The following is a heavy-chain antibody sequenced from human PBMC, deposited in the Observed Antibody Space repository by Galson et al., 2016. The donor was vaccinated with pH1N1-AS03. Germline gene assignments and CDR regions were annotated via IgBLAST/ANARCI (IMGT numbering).Heavy chain of an antibody. D-gene: IGHD2-15*01. CDR3: ARAPFIVVVEAATPGAFDI. V-gene: IGHV1-2*02. Sequence: LQWVGGFNPYNGGAIYAPMFQGSVSMTSDTSISTAYMDLYSLRSDDTAVYYCARAPFIVVVEAATPGAFDIWGQGTMVTVSS. J-gene: IGHJ3*02. CDR2: FNPYNGGA.